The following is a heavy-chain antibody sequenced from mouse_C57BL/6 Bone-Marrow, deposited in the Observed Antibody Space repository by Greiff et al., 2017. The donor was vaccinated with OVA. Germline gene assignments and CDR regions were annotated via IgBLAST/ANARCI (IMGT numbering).Heavy chain of an antibody. J-gene: IGHJ2*01. CDR1: GFTFSDYY. Sequence: EVQLVESEGGLVQPGSSMKLSCTASGFTFSDYYMAWVRQVPEKGLEWVANINYDGSSTYYLDSLKSRFIISRDNAKNILYLQMSSLKSEDTATYYCARGFYYGNSHYFDYWGQGTTLTVSS. V-gene: IGHV5-16*01. CDR2: INYDGSST. D-gene: IGHD2-1*01. CDR3: ARGFYYGNSHYFDY.